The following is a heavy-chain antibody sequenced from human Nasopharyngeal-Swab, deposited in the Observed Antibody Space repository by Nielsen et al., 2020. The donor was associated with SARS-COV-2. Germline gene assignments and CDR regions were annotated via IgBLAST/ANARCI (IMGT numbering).Heavy chain of an antibody. CDR2: ISGSDYST. V-gene: IGHV3-23*01. CDR3: AKHAAYTNSWHHFDY. D-gene: IGHD6-13*01. CDR1: GFTFSSYA. Sequence: GESLKISCAASGFTFSSYAISWVRQAPGKGLEWVSVISGSDYSTYYADSVKGRFTISRDNSKNTVSLQMNSLRAEDTAIYYCAKHAAYTNSWHHFDYWGQGTLVTVSS. J-gene: IGHJ4*02.